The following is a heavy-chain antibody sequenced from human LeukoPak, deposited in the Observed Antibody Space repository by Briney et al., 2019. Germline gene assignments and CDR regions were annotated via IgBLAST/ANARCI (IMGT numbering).Heavy chain of an antibody. V-gene: IGHV4-4*07. CDR2: IYTSGST. CDR3: ARGRATVNWFDP. Sequence: SETLSLTCTVSGGSISSYYWSWIRQPAGKGLEWIGRIYTSGSTNYSPSLKSRVTMSVDTSKNQFSLKLSSVTAADTAVYYCARGRATVNWFDPWGQGTLVTVSS. CDR1: GGSISSYY. J-gene: IGHJ5*02. D-gene: IGHD4-11*01.